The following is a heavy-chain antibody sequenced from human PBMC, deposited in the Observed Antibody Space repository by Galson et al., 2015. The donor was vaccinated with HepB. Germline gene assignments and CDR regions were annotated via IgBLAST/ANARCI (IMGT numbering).Heavy chain of an antibody. Sequence: CAISGDSVSSNSAAWNWIRQSPSRGLEWLGRTYYRSKWYNDYAVPVKSRITINPDTSKNQFSLQLNSVTPEDTAVYYCAREVSSSSWTSYYYYYGMDVWGQGTTVTVSS. V-gene: IGHV6-1*01. D-gene: IGHD6-13*01. CDR1: GDSVSSNSAA. CDR3: AREVSSSSWTSYYYYYGMDV. J-gene: IGHJ6*02. CDR2: TYYRSKWYN.